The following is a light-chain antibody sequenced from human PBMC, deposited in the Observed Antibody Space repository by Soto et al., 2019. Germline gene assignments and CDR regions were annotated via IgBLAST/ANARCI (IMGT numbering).Light chain of an antibody. CDR3: QQSYSTRIT. Sequence: DIQMTQSPSSLSASVGDRVTITCRSSQTIRSYLHWYQQKPGKDPSLLIYATSNLQSGVPSKFSGCGSGIDFTLTISTVQPEDFATYYCQQSYSTRITFGLGTRLELK. J-gene: IGKJ5*01. CDR1: QTIRSY. CDR2: ATS. V-gene: IGKV1-39*01.